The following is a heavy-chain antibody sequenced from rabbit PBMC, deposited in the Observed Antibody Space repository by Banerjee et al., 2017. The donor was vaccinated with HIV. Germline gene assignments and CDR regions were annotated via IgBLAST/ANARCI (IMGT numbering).Heavy chain of an antibody. CDR2: IGTGSGTT. Sequence: QEQLVESGGGLVQPEGSLTLTCTASGSTLTRYYICWVRQAPGKGLEWIACIGTGSGTTYYATWAKGRFTISKTSSTTVTLQMTSLTAADTATYFCARSRGVAGYAYALDLWGPGTLVTVS. V-gene: IGHV1S45*01. CDR3: ARSRGVAGYAYALDL. D-gene: IGHD6-1*01. CDR1: GSTLTRYY. J-gene: IGHJ4*01.